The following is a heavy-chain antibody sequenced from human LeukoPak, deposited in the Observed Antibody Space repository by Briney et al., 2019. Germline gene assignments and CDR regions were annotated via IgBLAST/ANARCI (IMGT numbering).Heavy chain of an antibody. V-gene: IGHV3-7*01. Sequence: GGSLRLSCAVSGFTFSRYWMTWVRQAPGKGLEWVANIKVDGSEKYYVDAVKGRFTISRDNAKDSLYLQMNGLRAEDTAVSRIAAAIWGQGTLVTVSS. CDR3: AAAI. J-gene: IGHJ4*02. CDR2: IKVDGSEK. D-gene: IGHD6-13*01. CDR1: GFTFSRYW.